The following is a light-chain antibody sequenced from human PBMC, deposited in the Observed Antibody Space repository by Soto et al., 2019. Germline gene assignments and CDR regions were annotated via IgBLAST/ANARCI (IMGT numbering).Light chain of an antibody. J-gene: IGLJ1*01. Sequence: QSVLTQSPSASGTPGQRVTISCSGSRPNIGTNTVNWYQQLPGTAPKLLIYTNNERPSGVPDRFSGSKSGTSASLAISGLQSEDEADYYCAAWDDSLNGQVFGTGTKVTVL. V-gene: IGLV1-44*01. CDR1: RPNIGTNT. CDR2: TNN. CDR3: AAWDDSLNGQV.